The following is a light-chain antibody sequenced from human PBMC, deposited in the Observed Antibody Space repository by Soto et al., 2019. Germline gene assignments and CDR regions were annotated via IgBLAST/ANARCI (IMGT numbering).Light chain of an antibody. Sequence: EIVLTQSPATLSLSPGERATLSCRASQSVSSYLAWYQQKPGQAPRLLIYDASNRATGIPARFSGSGSGTDFTLTSSRLEPEDSAVYYCQFYGSSLITFGQGTRLEIK. CDR2: DAS. J-gene: IGKJ5*01. V-gene: IGKV3-11*01. CDR3: QFYGSSLIT. CDR1: QSVSSY.